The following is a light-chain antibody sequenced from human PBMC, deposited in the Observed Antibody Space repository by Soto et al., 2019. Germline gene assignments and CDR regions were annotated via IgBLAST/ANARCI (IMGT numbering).Light chain of an antibody. J-gene: IGLJ1*01. CDR2: EVS. CDR3: SSYTSSSALEV. V-gene: IGLV2-14*01. CDR1: RRDVGGYNY. Sequence: QSALSQPASVSGSPGRSITISCTGTRRDVGGYNYVSWYQQHPGKAPKLMIYEVSIRPSEVSNRFSGSKSGNTASLTISGLQAEDEADYYCSSYTSSSALEVFGTGTKLTVL.